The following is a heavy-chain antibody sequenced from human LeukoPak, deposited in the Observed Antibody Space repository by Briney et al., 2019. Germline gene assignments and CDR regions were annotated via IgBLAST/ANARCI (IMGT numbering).Heavy chain of an antibody. CDR1: GYTFTNYH. J-gene: IGHJ6*02. D-gene: IGHD3-10*01. CDR2: MNPSGGST. Sequence: GASVKVSCKASGYTFTNYHVLWVRQAPGQGLEWMGIMNPSGGSTSYAEKFQGRVTMTRDTSTSTVYMELSSLRSEDTAVYYCAYYYGPGGYYYGMDVWGQGTTVTVSS. CDR3: AYYYGPGGYYYGMDV. V-gene: IGHV1-46*01.